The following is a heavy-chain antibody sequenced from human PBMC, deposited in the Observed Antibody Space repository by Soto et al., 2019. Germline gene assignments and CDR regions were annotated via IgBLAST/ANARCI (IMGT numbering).Heavy chain of an antibody. CDR2: ISSSGSYI. V-gene: IGHV3-21*01. CDR3: ARYDSSGYYWPYYYYGMDL. Sequence: GGSLILSCAAYGFSFTSYIMTWVVESPGKGLEWVSSISSSGSYIYYADSVKGRFTISRDNAKNSLYLQMNSLRAEDTAVYYCARYDSSGYYWPYYYYGMDLWGQGT. CDR1: GFSFTSYI. J-gene: IGHJ6*02. D-gene: IGHD3-22*01.